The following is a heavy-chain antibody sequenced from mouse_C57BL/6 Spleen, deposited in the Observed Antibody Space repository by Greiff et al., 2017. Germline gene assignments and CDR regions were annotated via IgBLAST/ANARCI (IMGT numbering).Heavy chain of an antibody. CDR1: GFTFSDYY. Sequence: EVMLVESEGGLVQPGSSMKLSCTASGFTFSDYYMAWVRQVPEKGLEWVANINYDGSSTYYLDSLKSRFIISRDNAKNILYLQMSSLKSEDTATYYCARGGTHFDYWGQGTTLTVSS. V-gene: IGHV5-16*01. D-gene: IGHD3-3*01. J-gene: IGHJ2*01. CDR3: ARGGTHFDY. CDR2: INYDGSST.